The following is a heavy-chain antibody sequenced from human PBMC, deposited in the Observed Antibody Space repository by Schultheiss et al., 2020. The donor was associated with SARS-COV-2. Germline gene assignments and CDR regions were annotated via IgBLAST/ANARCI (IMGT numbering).Heavy chain of an antibody. J-gene: IGHJ6*02. CDR3: ARQHRRGILITAPHYYYYGMDV. CDR1: GFTFSSYS. D-gene: IGHD3-9*01. CDR2: ISSSSSTI. Sequence: GGSLRLSCAASGFTFSSYSMNWVRQAPGKGLEWVSYISSSSSTIYYADSVKGRFTISRDNAKNSLYLQMNSLRAEDTAVYYCARQHRRGILITAPHYYYYGMDVWGQGTTVTVSS. V-gene: IGHV3-48*04.